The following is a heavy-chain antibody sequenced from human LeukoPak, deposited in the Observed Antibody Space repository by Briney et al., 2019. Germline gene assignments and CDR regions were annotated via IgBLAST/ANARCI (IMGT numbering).Heavy chain of an antibody. D-gene: IGHD2-21*02. Sequence: PGGSLRLSCAASGFTVSSNYMSWVRQAPGKGLEWVSSISSSSSYIYYADSVKGRFTISRDNAKNSLYLQMNSLRAEDTAVYYCARCAVIAYCGGDCGVCAFDIWGQGTMVTVSS. CDR3: ARCAVIAYCGGDCGVCAFDI. V-gene: IGHV3-21*01. J-gene: IGHJ3*02. CDR1: GFTVSSNY. CDR2: ISSSSSYI.